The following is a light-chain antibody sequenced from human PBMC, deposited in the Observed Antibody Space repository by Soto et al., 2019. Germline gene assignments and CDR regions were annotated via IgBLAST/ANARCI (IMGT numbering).Light chain of an antibody. V-gene: IGKV3-20*01. J-gene: IGKJ4*01. CDR2: AAS. Sequence: GTLSLSPGERATLSCRASQSLTNNYLAWYQQKPGQAPRLLIYAASSRATGIPDRFSGSGSETDFTLTISRLEPEDFAVYYCQQYGSSLPVTFGGGTKVDIK. CDR3: QQYGSSLPVT. CDR1: QSLTNNY.